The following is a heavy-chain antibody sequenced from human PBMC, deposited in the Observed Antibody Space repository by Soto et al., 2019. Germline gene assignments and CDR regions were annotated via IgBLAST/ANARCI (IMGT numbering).Heavy chain of an antibody. CDR3: AGDPGSSWPYYFDY. V-gene: IGHV3-30-3*01. CDR2: ISYDGSNK. CDR1: GFTFSSYA. J-gene: IGHJ4*02. Sequence: QVQLVESGGGVVQPGRSLRLSCAASGFTFSSYAMHWVRQAPGKGLEWVAVISYDGSNKYYADSVKGRFTISRDNSKNTLYLPMNSLRAEDTAVYYCAGDPGSSWPYYFDYWGQGTLVTVSS. D-gene: IGHD6-13*01.